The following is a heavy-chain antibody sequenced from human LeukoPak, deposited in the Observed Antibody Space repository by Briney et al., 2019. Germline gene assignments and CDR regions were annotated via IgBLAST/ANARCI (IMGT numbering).Heavy chain of an antibody. CDR1: GFTFSSYA. CDR2: ISSSSSSI. V-gene: IGHV3-48*01. D-gene: IGHD3-10*02. CDR3: AELGITMIGGV. Sequence: GGSLRLSCAASGFTFSSYAMNWVRQAPGKGLEWVSYISSSSSSIYYADSVKGRFTISRDNAKNSLYLQMNSLRAEDTTVYYCAELGITMIGGVWGKGTTVTISS. J-gene: IGHJ6*04.